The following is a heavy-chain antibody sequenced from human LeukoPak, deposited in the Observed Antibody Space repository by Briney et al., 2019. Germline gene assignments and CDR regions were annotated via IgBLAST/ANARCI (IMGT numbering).Heavy chain of an antibody. J-gene: IGHJ4*02. V-gene: IGHV4-30-4*01. CDR3: ARGHLGYSYADNDNYFDY. Sequence: SETLSLTCTVSGCSISSGDYYWSWIRQPPGKGLEWIGYIYYSGSTYYNPSLKSRVTISVDTSKNQFSLKLSSVTAADTAVYYCARGHLGYSYADNDNYFDYWGQGTLVTVSS. D-gene: IGHD5-18*01. CDR2: IYYSGST. CDR1: GCSISSGDYY.